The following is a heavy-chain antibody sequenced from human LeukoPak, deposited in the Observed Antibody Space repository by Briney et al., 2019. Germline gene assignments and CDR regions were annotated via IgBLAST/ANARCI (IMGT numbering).Heavy chain of an antibody. J-gene: IGHJ4*02. D-gene: IGHD6-13*01. V-gene: IGHV3-9*01. Sequence: PGGSLRLSCAASGFTFDDYAMHWVRQAPGKGLEWVSGISWNSGSIGYADSVKGRFTISRDHAKNSLYLHMNSLRAEDTALYYCAKDRSSSYLFDYWGQGTLVTVSS. CDR1: GFTFDDYA. CDR2: ISWNSGSI. CDR3: AKDRSSSYLFDY.